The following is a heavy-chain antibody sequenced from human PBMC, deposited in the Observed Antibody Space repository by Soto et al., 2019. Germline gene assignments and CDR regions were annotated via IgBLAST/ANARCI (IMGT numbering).Heavy chain of an antibody. CDR3: ARSQGSSTSLEIYYYYYYGMDV. Sequence: QVQLVQSGAEVKKPGSSVKVSCKASGGTFSSYAISWVRHAPGQGLEWMGGNIPISGTANYAQKFQGRVTITADESTSTAYMELSSLRSEDTAVYYCARSQGSSTSLEIYYYYYYGMDVWGQGTTVTVSS. V-gene: IGHV1-69*01. CDR2: NIPISGTA. J-gene: IGHJ6*02. D-gene: IGHD2-2*01. CDR1: GGTFSSYA.